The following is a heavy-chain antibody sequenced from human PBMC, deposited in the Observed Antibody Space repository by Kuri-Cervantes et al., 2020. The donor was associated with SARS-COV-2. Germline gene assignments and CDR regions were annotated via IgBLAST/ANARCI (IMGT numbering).Heavy chain of an antibody. J-gene: IGHJ4*02. D-gene: IGHD3-10*01. CDR1: GFTFSNYA. CDR3: AKYIGSGTNTPDY. V-gene: IGHV3-23*01. Sequence: GGSLRLSCATSGFTFSNYAMTWIRQAPGKGLEWVSVISSGDGKTFYTGSVKGRFTISRDNSNNTLYRQMNSLRADETAVYYCAKYIGSGTNTPDYWGQGTLVTVSS. CDR2: ISSGDGKT.